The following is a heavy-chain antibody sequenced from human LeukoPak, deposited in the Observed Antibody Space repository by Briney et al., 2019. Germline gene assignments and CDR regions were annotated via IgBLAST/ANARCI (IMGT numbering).Heavy chain of an antibody. J-gene: IGHJ6*03. D-gene: IGHD1-26*01. CDR1: GGSISSSNW. CDR2: IYHSGST. V-gene: IGHV4-4*02. CDR3: ARAGGGSSPYYYYYYYMDV. Sequence: PSETLSLTCAVSGGSISSSNWWSWVRQPPGKGLEWIGEIYHSGSTNYNPSLKSRVTISVDTSKNQFSLKLSSVTAADTAVYYCARAGGGSSPYYYYYYYMDVWGKGTTVTVSS.